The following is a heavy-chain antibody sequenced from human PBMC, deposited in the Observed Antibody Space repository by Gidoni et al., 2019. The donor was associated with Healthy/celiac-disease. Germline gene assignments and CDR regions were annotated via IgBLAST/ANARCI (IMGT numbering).Heavy chain of an antibody. CDR2: ISYDGGNK. CDR1: GFTFCSYA. CDR3: AREDSSGWYVIGSTDNWFDP. D-gene: IGHD6-19*01. J-gene: IGHJ5*02. Sequence: QVQLVESGGGVVQPGRSLRLSCSASGFTFCSYAMHWVRQAPGKGLEWVAVISYDGGNKYYADSVKGRFTSSRDNSKNTLYLQMNSLRAEDTAVYYCAREDSSGWYVIGSTDNWFDPWGQGTLVTVSS. V-gene: IGHV3-30-3*01.